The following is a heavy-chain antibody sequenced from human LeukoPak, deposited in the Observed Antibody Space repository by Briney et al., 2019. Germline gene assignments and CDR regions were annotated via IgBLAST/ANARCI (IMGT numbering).Heavy chain of an antibody. D-gene: IGHD4-23*01. CDR1: GFTFSSYS. V-gene: IGHV3-53*01. J-gene: IGHJ4*02. CDR3: ARRAGGYSHPYDY. Sequence: GGSLRLSCAASGFTFSSYSMNWVRQAPGKGLEWVSLIYSGGTTYYADSVKGRFTISRDNSKNTLYLQMNSLGAEDTAVYYCARRAGGYSHPYDYWGQGILVTVSS. CDR2: IYSGGTT.